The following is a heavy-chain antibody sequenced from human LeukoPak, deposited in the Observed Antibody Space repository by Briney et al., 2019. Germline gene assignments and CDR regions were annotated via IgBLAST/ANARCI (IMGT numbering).Heavy chain of an antibody. Sequence: PGGSLRLSCAASGFTFSSYAMSWVRQAPGKGLEWVSAISGSGGSTYYADSVKGRFTISRDNAKNSLYLQMNSLRAEDTAVYYCARWDGDYEGAEWFDPWGQGTLVTVSS. D-gene: IGHD4-17*01. CDR3: ARWDGDYEGAEWFDP. CDR1: GFTFSSYA. CDR2: ISGSGGST. J-gene: IGHJ5*02. V-gene: IGHV3-23*01.